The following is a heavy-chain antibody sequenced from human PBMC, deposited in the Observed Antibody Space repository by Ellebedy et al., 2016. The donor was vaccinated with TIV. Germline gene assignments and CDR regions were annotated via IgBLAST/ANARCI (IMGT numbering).Heavy chain of an antibody. CDR1: GFTFSTSA. CDR2: ISGGGGST. J-gene: IGHJ4*02. V-gene: IGHV3-23*01. Sequence: GESLKISXAASGFTFSTSAMSWVRQAPGKGLEWVSTISGGGGSTYYADPVKGRFTISRDNSKNTLYLQMDSLRADDTALYYCAKESQYWGQGTLVTVSS. CDR3: AKESQY.